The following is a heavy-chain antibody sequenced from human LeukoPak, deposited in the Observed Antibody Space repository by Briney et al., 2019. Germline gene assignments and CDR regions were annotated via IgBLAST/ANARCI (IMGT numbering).Heavy chain of an antibody. D-gene: IGHD4-23*01. CDR2: IYYSGST. CDR1: GGSVSSGSYY. V-gene: IGHV4-61*01. Sequence: SETLSLTCTVSGGSVSSGSYYCSWIRQPPGKGLEWIGYIYYSGSTNYNPSLKSRITISVDTSKNQFSLKLSSVTAADTAVYYCARVDGGNSIDSWGQGTLVTVSS. CDR3: ARVDGGNSIDS. J-gene: IGHJ4*02.